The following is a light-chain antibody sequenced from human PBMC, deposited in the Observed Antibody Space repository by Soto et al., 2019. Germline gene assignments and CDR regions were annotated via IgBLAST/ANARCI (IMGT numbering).Light chain of an antibody. Sequence: DIPLTQSPSFLSASVGDRVTITCRASQGISSYLAWSQQKPGKAPKVLIYAASTLQSGVPSRFSGSGSGTEFTLTISSLQPEDFATYYCQQLNNYPWTFGQGTKVEIK. CDR2: AAS. CDR1: QGISSY. J-gene: IGKJ1*01. CDR3: QQLNNYPWT. V-gene: IGKV1-9*01.